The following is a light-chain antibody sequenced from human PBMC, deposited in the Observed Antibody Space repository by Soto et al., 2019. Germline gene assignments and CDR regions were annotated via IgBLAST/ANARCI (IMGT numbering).Light chain of an antibody. CDR1: QSISSNY. CDR3: QQYGNSPYT. J-gene: IGKJ2*01. Sequence: EIVLTQSPGTLSLSPGERATLSCRASQSISSNYLGWYQQKPGQAPRLLIYGTSNRATGIPDRFSGSGSGADFTLTISRLEPEDFAVYFCQQYGNSPYTFGQGTTLDIK. CDR2: GTS. V-gene: IGKV3-20*01.